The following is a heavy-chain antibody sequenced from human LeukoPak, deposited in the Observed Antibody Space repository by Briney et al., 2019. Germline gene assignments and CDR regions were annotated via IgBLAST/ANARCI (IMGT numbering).Heavy chain of an antibody. CDR2: ISGSGGYT. Sequence: PGGSLRLSCAASGFTFSSYVMSWVRQAPGKGLEWVSVISGSGGYTYYPDSVKGRFTISRDNSKNMVYLQMNSLRAEDTAEYYCAKKEGDYRAFDIWGQGTMVTIPS. CDR1: GFTFSSYV. D-gene: IGHD4-17*01. V-gene: IGHV3-23*01. J-gene: IGHJ3*02. CDR3: AKKEGDYRAFDI.